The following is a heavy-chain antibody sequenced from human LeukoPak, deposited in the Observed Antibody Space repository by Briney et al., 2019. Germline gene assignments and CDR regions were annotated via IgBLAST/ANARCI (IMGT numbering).Heavy chain of an antibody. V-gene: IGHV1-69*06. D-gene: IGHD3-22*01. Sequence: GASVKVSCKASGGTFSSYAISWVRQAPGQGLEWMGGIIPIFGTANYAQKFQGRVTITADKSTSTAYMELSSLRSEDTAVYYCARELSIVNYYDSSAPEYWFDPWGQGTLVTVSS. CDR1: GGTFSSYA. CDR3: ARELSIVNYYDSSAPEYWFDP. J-gene: IGHJ5*02. CDR2: IIPIFGTA.